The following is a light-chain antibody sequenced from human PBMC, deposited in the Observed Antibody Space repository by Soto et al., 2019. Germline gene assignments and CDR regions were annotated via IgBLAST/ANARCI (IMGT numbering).Light chain of an antibody. J-gene: IGKJ1*01. V-gene: IGKV1-5*03. Sequence: DIQMTQPPSTLSASVGDRVTITCRASQSVSSWLAWYQQKPGKAPTLLIHTASTLQSGVPSRFSGSGSGTDFTLTITSLQPDDFATYYCQQYNSYRTFGQGTKVDIK. CDR1: QSVSSW. CDR2: TAS. CDR3: QQYNSYRT.